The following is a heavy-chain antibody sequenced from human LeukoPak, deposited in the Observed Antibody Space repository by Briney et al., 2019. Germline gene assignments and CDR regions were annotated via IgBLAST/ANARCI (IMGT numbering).Heavy chain of an antibody. CDR1: GGSFSTYY. CDR2: INHSGGT. V-gene: IGHV4-34*01. D-gene: IGHD1-14*01. J-gene: IGHJ4*02. CDR3: ARLTGAYYFDY. Sequence: SETLSLTCAVYGGSFSTYYWSWIRQPPGEGQEWIGEINHSGGTSYNPSLKSRVTISVDTSKHQFSLKLSSVTVADTAVYYCARLTGAYYFDYWGQGTLVTVSS.